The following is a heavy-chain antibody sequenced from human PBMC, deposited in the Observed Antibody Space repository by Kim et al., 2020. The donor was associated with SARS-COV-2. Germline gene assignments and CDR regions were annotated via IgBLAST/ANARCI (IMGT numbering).Heavy chain of an antibody. D-gene: IGHD3-10*01. V-gene: IGHV3-13*01. CDR1: GFTFRSYD. CDR3: GRAMVRGLKLFDY. Sequence: GGSLRLSCGASGFTFRSYDMHWVRQPLGKGLEWVSGLGTADDTYYSDTVKGRFTISRENAKNSLYLQLNTLRAGDTAVYYCGRAMVRGLKLFDYWGQGIL. CDR2: LGTADDT. J-gene: IGHJ4*02.